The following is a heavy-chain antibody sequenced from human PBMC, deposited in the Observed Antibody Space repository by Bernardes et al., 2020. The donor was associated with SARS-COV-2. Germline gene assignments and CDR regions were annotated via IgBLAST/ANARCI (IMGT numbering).Heavy chain of an antibody. Sequence: SEPLSLTCSVSGGSISSGGYYWSWLRQHPGKGLEWIGYMYYNGNAYYNPSLKSRVSISVDRSKNQFSLKLSSVTAADTAVYYCARDPWGDSVPQNYWYFDLWGRGTLVIVSS. CDR1: GGSISSGGYY. CDR2: MYYNGNA. D-gene: IGHD2-21*02. V-gene: IGHV4-31*03. J-gene: IGHJ2*01. CDR3: ARDPWGDSVPQNYWYFDL.